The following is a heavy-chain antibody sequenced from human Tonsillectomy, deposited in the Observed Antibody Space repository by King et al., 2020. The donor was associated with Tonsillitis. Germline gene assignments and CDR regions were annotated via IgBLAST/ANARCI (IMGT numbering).Heavy chain of an antibody. CDR3: AKEPYDTSGYYSDY. J-gene: IGHJ4*02. V-gene: IGHV3-23*04. Sequence: VQLVESGGGLVQPGGSLRLSCAASGFTFSSYAMSWVRQAPGKGLEWVSVISYSGGITYYADSVKGRFTISRDNSKNTLYLQMNSLRAEDTAVYYCAKEPYDTSGYYSDYWGPGTLVTVSS. CDR2: ISYSGGIT. D-gene: IGHD3-22*01. CDR1: GFTFSSYA.